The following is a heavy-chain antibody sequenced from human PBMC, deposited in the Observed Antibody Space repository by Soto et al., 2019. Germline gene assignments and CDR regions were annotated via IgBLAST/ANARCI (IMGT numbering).Heavy chain of an antibody. CDR1: GYGFTSYW. V-gene: IGHV5-51*01. CDR2: IYPCDSDT. D-gene: IGHD3-22*01. CDR3: ARPYYDSSGYYDY. J-gene: IGHJ4*02. Sequence: GESLKISCNGSGYGFTSYWIGRVLQMPGKGLEWMGIIYPCDSDTRYSPSFQGQVTISADKSISTAYLQWSILKASDTAMYYCARPYYDSSGYYDYWGQGTLVTVSS.